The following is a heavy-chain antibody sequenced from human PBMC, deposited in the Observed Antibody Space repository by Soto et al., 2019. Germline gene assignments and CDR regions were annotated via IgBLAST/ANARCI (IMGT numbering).Heavy chain of an antibody. V-gene: IGHV3-30*03. CDR2: ISYDGRNK. D-gene: IGHD5-18*01. CDR1: GFTFTTYG. J-gene: IGHJ4*02. CDR3: ARGLYVDTSIDIDY. Sequence: QVQLVESGGGVVQPGRSLRLSCGASGFTFTTYGMHWVRQAPGKGLGWVAAISYDGRNKAYSDSVKGRFTISSDNSKDTLYLQMNSLRTADTVVYFCARGLYVDTSIDIDYWGQGTRVTVSS.